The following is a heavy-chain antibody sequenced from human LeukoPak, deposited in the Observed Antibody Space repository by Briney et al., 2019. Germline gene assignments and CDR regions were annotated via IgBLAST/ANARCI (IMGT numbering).Heavy chain of an antibody. CDR2: IIPNSGGT. CDR1: GYTFTVHY. J-gene: IGHJ4*02. Sequence: GASVKVSCKASGYTFTVHYMHWVRQAPGQGLEWMGWIIPNSGGTNCAQKFQGRVTMTRDTSISTAYMELSGLRSDDTAVYYCARGGGNSWFDYWSQGTLVTVSS. V-gene: IGHV1-2*02. D-gene: IGHD6-13*01. CDR3: ARGGGNSWFDY.